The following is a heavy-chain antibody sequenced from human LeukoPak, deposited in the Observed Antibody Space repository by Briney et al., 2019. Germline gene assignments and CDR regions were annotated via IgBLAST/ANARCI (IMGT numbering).Heavy chain of an antibody. J-gene: IGHJ4*02. CDR3: ARDRETGTTPGY. CDR2: INPSGGST. Sequence: GASVKVSCKASGYTFTSYYMHWVRQAPGQGLEWMGIINPSGGSTSYAQKFQGRVTMTRDMSTSTVYMELSSLRSEDTAVYYCARDRETGTTPGYWGQGTLVTVSS. D-gene: IGHD1-7*01. CDR1: GYTFTSYY. V-gene: IGHV1-46*01.